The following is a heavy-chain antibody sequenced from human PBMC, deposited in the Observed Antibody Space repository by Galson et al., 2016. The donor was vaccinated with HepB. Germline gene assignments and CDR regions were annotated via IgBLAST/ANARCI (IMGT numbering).Heavy chain of an antibody. CDR2: ISGSGGGT. J-gene: IGHJ3*02. Sequence: SLRPSCAASAFTFSTYAMNWVRLAPGKGLEWVAAISGSGGGTFYADSVKGRFTISRDNSKNTLYLQMNSLRAEDTAVYHCAKGLGTVGALPHLDAFDIWGQGTMVTVSS. D-gene: IGHD1-26*01. CDR1: AFTFSTYA. V-gene: IGHV3-23*01. CDR3: AKGLGTVGALPHLDAFDI.